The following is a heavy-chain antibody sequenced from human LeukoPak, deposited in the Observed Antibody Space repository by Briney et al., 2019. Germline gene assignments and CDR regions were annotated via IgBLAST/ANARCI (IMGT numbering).Heavy chain of an antibody. CDR1: GYTFTSYY. D-gene: IGHD3-10*01. CDR3: ASSAFRYYFDY. V-gene: IGHV1-46*01. CDR2: TNPSGGST. J-gene: IGHJ4*02. Sequence: ASVKVSCKASGYTFTSYYMHWVRQAPGQGLEWMGITNPSGGSTSYAQKFQGRVTMTRDMSTSTVYMELSSLRSEDTAVYYCASSAFRYYFDYWGQGTLVTVSS.